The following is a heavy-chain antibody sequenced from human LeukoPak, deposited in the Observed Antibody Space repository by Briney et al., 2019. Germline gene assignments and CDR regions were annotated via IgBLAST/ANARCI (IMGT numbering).Heavy chain of an antibody. D-gene: IGHD2-2*01. Sequence: SQTLSLTCTVSGGSISSGSYYWSWIRQPAGKGLEWIGRIYTSGSTNYNPSLKSRVTISVDTSKNQFSLTLSSVTAADTAVYYCARVARCTSCFDVDYWGQGTLVTVSS. CDR2: IYTSGST. V-gene: IGHV4-61*02. J-gene: IGHJ4*02. CDR1: GGSISSGSYY. CDR3: ARVARCTSCFDVDY.